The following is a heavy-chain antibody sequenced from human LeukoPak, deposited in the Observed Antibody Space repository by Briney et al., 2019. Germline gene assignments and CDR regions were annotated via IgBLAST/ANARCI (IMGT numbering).Heavy chain of an antibody. CDR2: ISWNSGSI. J-gene: IGHJ5*02. D-gene: IGHD6-13*01. Sequence: GRSLRLSCAASGFTFDDYAMHWVRQAPGKGLEWVSGISWNSGSIGYADSVKGRFTISRDNAKNTLYLQMNSLRAEDTAVYYCAKDARYSSSWSDLWGQGTLVTVSS. CDR3: AKDARYSSSWSDL. V-gene: IGHV3-9*01. CDR1: GFTFDDYA.